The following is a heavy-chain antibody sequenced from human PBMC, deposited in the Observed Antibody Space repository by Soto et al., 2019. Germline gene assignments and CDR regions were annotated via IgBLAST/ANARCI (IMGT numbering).Heavy chain of an antibody. D-gene: IGHD3-22*01. CDR1: GLTFSSYG. CDR3: AKGGVSYDSSGYHSDY. J-gene: IGHJ4*02. Sequence: PGGSLRLSCAASGLTFSSYGMHWVRQAPGKGLEWVAVISYDGSIGYADSVKGRFTISRDNAKNSLYLQMNSLRAEDTALYYCAKGGVSYDSSGYHSDYWGQGTLVTVSS. CDR2: ISYDGSI. V-gene: IGHV3-30*18.